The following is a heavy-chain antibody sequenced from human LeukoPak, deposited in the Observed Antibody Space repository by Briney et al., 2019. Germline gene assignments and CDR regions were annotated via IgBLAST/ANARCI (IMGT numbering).Heavy chain of an antibody. CDR3: ARISGPPFDY. D-gene: IGHD5-12*01. Sequence: SETLSLTCAVYGGSFSGYFWSWIRQPPGKGLEWIGKINHSGSTNYNSSLKSRGTISVDTSKNQFSLKLSSVTAADTAVYYCARISGPPFDYWGQGTLVTVSS. CDR1: GGSFSGYF. CDR2: INHSGST. V-gene: IGHV4-34*01. J-gene: IGHJ4*02.